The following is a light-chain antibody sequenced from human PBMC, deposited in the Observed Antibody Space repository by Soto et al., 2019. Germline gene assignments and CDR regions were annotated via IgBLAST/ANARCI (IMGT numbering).Light chain of an antibody. Sequence: EIVMTQSPATLSVSPGERATLSCRASQSVYSNLAWYQQKPGQVPRLLIYGASTRATGIPARFSGSGSGTEFTLTISSLQSEDCAVYYCQQYSRWPLPFGGGTKVEIK. CDR1: QSVYSN. J-gene: IGKJ4*01. CDR3: QQYSRWPLP. V-gene: IGKV3-15*01. CDR2: GAS.